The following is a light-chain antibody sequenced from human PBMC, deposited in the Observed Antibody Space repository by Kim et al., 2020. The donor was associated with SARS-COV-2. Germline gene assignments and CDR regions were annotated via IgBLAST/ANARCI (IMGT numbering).Light chain of an antibody. CDR2: DAS. CDR3: QYYDNPFT. J-gene: IGKJ3*01. V-gene: IGKV1-33*01. CDR1: QDISNY. Sequence: DIQMTQSPSSLSASVGDRVTITCQASQDISNYLNWYQQKPGKAPKLLIYDASNLDTGVPSRFSGTGSGTDFTITISSLQPEDIATYYCQYYDNPFTFGPGTKVDIK.